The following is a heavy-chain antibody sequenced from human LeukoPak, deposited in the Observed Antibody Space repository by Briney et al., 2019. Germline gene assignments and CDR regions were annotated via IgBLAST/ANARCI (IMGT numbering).Heavy chain of an antibody. V-gene: IGHV4-34*01. D-gene: IGHD2-15*01. J-gene: IGHJ4*02. CDR3: ARLGLVVVAATGFY. Sequence: PSETLSFTCAVYGGSFSGYYWSWIRQPPGKGLEWIGEINHSGSTNYNPSLKSRVTISVDTSKNQFSLKLSSVTAADTAVYYCARLGLVVVAATGFYWGQGTLVTVSS. CDR2: INHSGST. CDR1: GGSFSGYY.